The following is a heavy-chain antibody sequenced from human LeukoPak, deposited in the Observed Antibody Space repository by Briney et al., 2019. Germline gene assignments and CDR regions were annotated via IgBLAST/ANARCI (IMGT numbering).Heavy chain of an antibody. V-gene: IGHV1-2*02. D-gene: IGHD1-1*01. Sequence: GASVKVSCKASGYTFTGYYMHWVRQAPGQGLEWMGWIRPNSGGTNYAQKFQGRVTMTRDTSVSTAYMELSSLRSDDTAVYYCARAVVGTTNWFDPWGQGTLVTVSS. CDR2: IRPNSGGT. CDR1: GYTFTGYY. CDR3: ARAVVGTTNWFDP. J-gene: IGHJ5*02.